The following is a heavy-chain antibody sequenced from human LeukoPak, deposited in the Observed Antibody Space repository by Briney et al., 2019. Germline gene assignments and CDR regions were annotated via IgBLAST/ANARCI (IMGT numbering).Heavy chain of an antibody. D-gene: IGHD3-10*01. CDR3: ARALFYSGSGSYVNWFDP. V-gene: IGHV4-39*07. CDR1: GGSISSSSYY. Sequence: SETLSLTCTVSGGSISSSSYYWGWIRQPPGKGLEWIGSIYYSGSTYYNPSLKSRVTISVDTSKNQFSLRLSSVTAADTAVYYCARALFYSGSGSYVNWFDPWGQGTLVIVSS. J-gene: IGHJ5*02. CDR2: IYYSGST.